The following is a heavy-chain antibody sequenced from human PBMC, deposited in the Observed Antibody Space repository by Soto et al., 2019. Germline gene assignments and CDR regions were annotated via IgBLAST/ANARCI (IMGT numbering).Heavy chain of an antibody. CDR2: IYYSGST. D-gene: IGHD2-15*01. CDR1: GGSISSGGYY. Sequence: TSETLSLTCTVSGGSISSGGYYWSWIRQHPGKGLEWIGYIYYSGSTYYNPSLKSRVTISVDTSKNQFSLKLSSVTAADTAVYYCARDSNINDAFDIWGQGTMVTVSS. J-gene: IGHJ3*02. V-gene: IGHV4-31*03. CDR3: ARDSNINDAFDI.